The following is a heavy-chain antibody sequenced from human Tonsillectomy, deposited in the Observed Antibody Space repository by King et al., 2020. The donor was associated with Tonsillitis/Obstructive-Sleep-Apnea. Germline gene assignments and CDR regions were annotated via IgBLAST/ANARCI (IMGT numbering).Heavy chain of an antibody. CDR3: AREISGAFDI. CDR2: IWYDGDNK. J-gene: IGHJ3*02. D-gene: IGHD2-15*01. V-gene: IGHV3-33*01. Sequence: VQLVESGGGVVQPGRSLRLSCAASGFTFSSYGMHWVRHAPGKGLEWVAVIWYDGDNKFYADSVKGRFTISRDNSKNTLYLQMNSLRAEDTAGYYCAREISGAFDIWGQGTMVTVSS. CDR1: GFTFSSYG.